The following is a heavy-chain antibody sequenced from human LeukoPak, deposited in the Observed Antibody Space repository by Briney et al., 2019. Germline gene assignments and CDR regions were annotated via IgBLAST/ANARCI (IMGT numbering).Heavy chain of an antibody. CDR2: IYPGDSDT. CDR3: ARQYYYDSSGYYPDWFDP. J-gene: IGHJ5*02. V-gene: IGHV5-51*01. Sequence: EESLKISCKGSGYSFTSYWIGWVRQMPGKGLEWMGIIYPGDSDTRYSPSFQGQVTISADKSISTAYLQWSSLKASDTAMYYCARQYYYDSSGYYPDWFDPWGQGTLVTVSS. D-gene: IGHD3-22*01. CDR1: GYSFTSYW.